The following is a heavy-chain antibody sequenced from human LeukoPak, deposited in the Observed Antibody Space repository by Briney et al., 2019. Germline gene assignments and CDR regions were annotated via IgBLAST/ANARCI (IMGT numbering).Heavy chain of an antibody. Sequence: SETLSLTCTVSGGSISSYYWSWIRQPPGKGLEWIGYIYTSGSTNYNPSLKSRVTISVDTSKNQFSLKLSSVTAADTAVYYCARHGSGAAAAEGWFDPWGQGTLVTVSS. V-gene: IGHV4-4*09. CDR3: ARHGSGAAAAEGWFDP. J-gene: IGHJ5*02. D-gene: IGHD6-13*01. CDR1: GGSISSYY. CDR2: IYTSGST.